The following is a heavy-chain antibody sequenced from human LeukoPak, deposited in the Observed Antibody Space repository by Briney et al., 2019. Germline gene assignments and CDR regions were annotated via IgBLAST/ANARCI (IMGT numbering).Heavy chain of an antibody. Sequence: GGSLRLSCAASGFTFSSYGMHWVRQAPGKGPEWVANIKQDGSEKYYVDSVKGRFTISRDNAKNSLYLQMNSLRAEDTAVYYCARDLDYGGNSWGQGTLVTVSS. D-gene: IGHD4-23*01. V-gene: IGHV3-7*01. CDR1: GFTFSSYG. CDR3: ARDLDYGGNS. CDR2: IKQDGSEK. J-gene: IGHJ4*02.